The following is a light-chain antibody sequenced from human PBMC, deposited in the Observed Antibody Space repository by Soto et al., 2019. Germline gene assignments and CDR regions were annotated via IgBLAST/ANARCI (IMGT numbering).Light chain of an antibody. V-gene: IGLV2-14*03. CDR1: SRDVGGYNY. J-gene: IGLJ2*01. CDR2: EVS. CDR3: SSYTSTSTLKL. Sequence: QSALTQPASVSGSPGQSITISCTGTSRDVGGYNYVSWYQQHPGKAPKLVIYEVSDRPSGVSIRFSGSKSGNTASLTISGLQAEDEADYYCSSYTSTSTLKLFGGGTKLTV.